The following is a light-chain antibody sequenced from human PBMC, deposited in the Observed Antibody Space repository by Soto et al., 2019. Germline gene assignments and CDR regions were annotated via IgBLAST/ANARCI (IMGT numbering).Light chain of an antibody. Sequence: QSVLTQPASVSGSPGQSITISCTGTSSDVGAYNYVSWYQQYPGKAPQLTIYEVTNRPSGVSNRFSGSKSGNTASLTISGLQAEDEADYYCSSYTDSPTLEVFGTGTKVTVL. CDR2: EVT. V-gene: IGLV2-14*01. CDR1: SSDVGAYNY. CDR3: SSYTDSPTLEV. J-gene: IGLJ1*01.